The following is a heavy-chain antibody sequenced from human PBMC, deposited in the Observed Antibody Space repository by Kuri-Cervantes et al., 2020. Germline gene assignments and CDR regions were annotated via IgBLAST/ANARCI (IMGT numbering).Heavy chain of an antibody. CDR2: ISSSGSTI. J-gene: IGHJ3*02. V-gene: IGHV3-11*04. CDR3: AREADTAMAHDAFDI. Sequence: GESLKISCAASGFTFSDYYMSWIRQAPGKGLEWVSYISSSGSTIYYADSVKGRFTISRDNAKNSLYLQMNSLRAEDTAVYYCAREADTAMAHDAFDIWGQGTMVTVSS. CDR1: GFTFSDYY. D-gene: IGHD5-18*01.